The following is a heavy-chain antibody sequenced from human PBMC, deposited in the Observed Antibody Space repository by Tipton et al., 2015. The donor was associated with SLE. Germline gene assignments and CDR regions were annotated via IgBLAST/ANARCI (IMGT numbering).Heavy chain of an antibody. J-gene: IGHJ4*02. V-gene: IGHV3-21*01. CDR3: ARDYIRSQEGFWSGYLDY. D-gene: IGHD3-3*01. CDR2: ISSSSSYI. CDR1: GFTFSSYS. Sequence: SLRLSCAASGFTFSSYSMNWVRQAPGKGLEWVSSISSSSSYIYYADSVKGRFTISRDNSKNTLYLQMNSLRAEDTAVYYCARDYIRSQEGFWSGYLDYWGQGTLVTVSS.